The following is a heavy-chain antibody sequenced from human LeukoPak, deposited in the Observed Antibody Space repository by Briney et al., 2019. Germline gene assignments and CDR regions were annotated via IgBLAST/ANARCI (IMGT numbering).Heavy chain of an antibody. V-gene: IGHV3-7*04. CDR1: GFTFSSYW. D-gene: IGHD6-13*01. J-gene: IGHJ1*01. Sequence: PGGSLRLSCAASGFTFSSYWMSWVRQAPGKGLEWVANIKQDGSEKYYVDSVKGRFTISRDNAKNSLYLQMNSLRAEDTAAYHCARVGYSSSWSEYFQHWGQGTLVTVSS. CDR3: ARVGYSSSWSEYFQH. CDR2: IKQDGSEK.